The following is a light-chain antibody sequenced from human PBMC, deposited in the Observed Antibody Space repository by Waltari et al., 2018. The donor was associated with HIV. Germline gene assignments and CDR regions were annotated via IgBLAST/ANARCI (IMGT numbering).Light chain of an antibody. V-gene: IGKV1-9*01. J-gene: IGKJ2*01. CDR1: QGISSY. CDR3: QQLNSYPYT. CDR2: AAS. Sequence: DIQLTQSPSFLSASVGDRVTITCRASQGISSYLAWYQQKPGKAPKLLIYAASTLQSGVPSRISGSGSGTEFTLTISSLQPEDFATYYCQQLNSYPYTFGQGTKLEIK.